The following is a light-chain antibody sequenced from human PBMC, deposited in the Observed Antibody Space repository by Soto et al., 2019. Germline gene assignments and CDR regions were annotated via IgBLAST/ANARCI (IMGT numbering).Light chain of an antibody. CDR2: DAS. J-gene: IGKJ1*01. CDR3: QQYGGSPRT. CDR1: QSVSSSS. Sequence: EVVLSQSPCTLSLSRGERATLSCRASQSVSSSSLAWYQQKRGQAPRLLIHDASSRATGIPDRFSGSGSGTDFTLTISRLEPEDFAVYYCQQYGGSPRTFGQGTKVDI. V-gene: IGKV3-20*01.